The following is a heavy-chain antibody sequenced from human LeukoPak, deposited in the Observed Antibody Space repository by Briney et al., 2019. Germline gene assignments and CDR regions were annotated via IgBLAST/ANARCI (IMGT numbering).Heavy chain of an antibody. CDR2: IRYDGSNK. J-gene: IGHJ6*03. V-gene: IGHV3-30*02. D-gene: IGHD1-26*01. CDR1: GFTFSSYG. CDR3: ARVARELQTVYYYYYMDV. Sequence: GGSLRLSCAASGFTFSSYGMHWVRQAPGKGLEWVAFIRYDGSNKYYADSVKGRFTISRDNSKNTLYLQMNSLKAEDTAVYYCARVARELQTVYYYYYMDVWGKGTTVTVSS.